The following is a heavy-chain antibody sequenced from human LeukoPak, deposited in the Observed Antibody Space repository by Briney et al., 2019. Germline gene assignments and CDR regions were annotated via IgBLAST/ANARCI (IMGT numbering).Heavy chain of an antibody. Sequence: GGSLRLSCAASGFTFSSYEMNWVRQAPGKGLEWVSYISSSGSTIYYADSVKGRFTISRDNAKNSLYLQMNSLRAEDTAVYYCASLKNSGWGNAFHFWGQGTMVTVSS. J-gene: IGHJ3*01. CDR3: ASLKNSGWGNAFHF. CDR2: ISSSGSTI. CDR1: GFTFSSYE. V-gene: IGHV3-48*03. D-gene: IGHD6-19*01.